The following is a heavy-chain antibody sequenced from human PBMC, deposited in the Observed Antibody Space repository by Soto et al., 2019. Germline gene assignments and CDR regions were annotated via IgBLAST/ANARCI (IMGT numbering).Heavy chain of an antibody. V-gene: IGHV1-18*01. CDR2: IHTYNGNT. D-gene: IGHD4-17*01. CDR1: GYTFTSYG. Sequence: ASVKVSCKASGYTFTSYGISWLREAAGQGLEWVGWIHTYNGNTNFAQKLQGRVTLTTDTSTSTAYMELRSLRSDDTAVYYCARDSDYIIAYWGQGTPVTVSS. J-gene: IGHJ4*02. CDR3: ARDSDYIIAY.